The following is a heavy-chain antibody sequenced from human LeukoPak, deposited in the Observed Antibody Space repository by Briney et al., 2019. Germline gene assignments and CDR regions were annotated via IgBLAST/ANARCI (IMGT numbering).Heavy chain of an antibody. V-gene: IGHV4-31*03. D-gene: IGHD6-6*01. Sequence: PSDTLSLACTVYAGSISRGGYYWSWIRQHPGKGLEWYGYIYYSESNYYNPALKSRVTISVDTSKNQFSLKLSSVTAADTAVYYCARALYSSSAGWFDPWGQGTLVTVSS. CDR3: ARALYSSSAGWFDP. J-gene: IGHJ5*02. CDR1: AGSISRGGYY. CDR2: IYYSESN.